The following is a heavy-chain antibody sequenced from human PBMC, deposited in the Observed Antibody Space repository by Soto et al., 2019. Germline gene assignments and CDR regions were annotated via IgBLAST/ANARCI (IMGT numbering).Heavy chain of an antibody. CDR3: ARHERGVATISNDY. J-gene: IGHJ4*02. Sequence: QLQLQESGPGLVKPSETLSLTCTVSGGSISSSSYYWGWIRQPPGKGSEWNGRIYYSGSTYYNPSLKSRVTISVDTSKNQFSLKLSSVTAADTAVYYCARHERGVATISNDYWGQGTLVTVSS. CDR2: IYYSGST. V-gene: IGHV4-39*01. CDR1: GGSISSSSYY. D-gene: IGHD5-12*01.